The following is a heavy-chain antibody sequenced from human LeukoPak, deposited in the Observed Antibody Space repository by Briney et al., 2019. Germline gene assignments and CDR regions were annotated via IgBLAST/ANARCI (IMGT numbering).Heavy chain of an antibody. CDR2: INAGNGNT. V-gene: IGHV1-3*01. CDR3: ARLSYYDSSGYYGGY. Sequence: ASVKVSCKASGYTFTSYAMHWVRQAPGQRLEWMGWINAGNGNTKYSQKFQGRVTITRDTSASTAYMELSSLRSEDTAVYYCARLSYYDSSGYYGGYWGQGTLVTASS. D-gene: IGHD3-22*01. J-gene: IGHJ4*02. CDR1: GYTFTSYA.